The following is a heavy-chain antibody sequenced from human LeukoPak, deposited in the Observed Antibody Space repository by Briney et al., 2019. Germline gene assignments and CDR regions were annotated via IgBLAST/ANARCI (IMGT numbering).Heavy chain of an antibody. CDR1: GFSFSNVW. CDR3: ATSGNAPRSSVWYSDF. CDR2: IYSKTDGGTT. J-gene: IGHJ1*01. D-gene: IGHD6-19*01. V-gene: IGHV3-15*01. Sequence: GGSLRLSCAASGFSFSNVWMNWVRQAPGKGLEWVGRIYSKTDGGTTDYAAPVKGRFTISRDDSQNALYLQMNSLKAEDTAIYYCATSGNAPRSSVWYSDFWGQGTLVTVSS.